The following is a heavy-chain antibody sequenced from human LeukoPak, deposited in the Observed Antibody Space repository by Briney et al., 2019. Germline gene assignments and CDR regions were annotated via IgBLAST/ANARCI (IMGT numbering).Heavy chain of an antibody. J-gene: IGHJ4*02. Sequence: ASVTVSCKASGYTFTGYYMHWVRQAPGQGLEWMGWINPNSGGTNYAQKFQGRVTMTRDTSISTAYMELSRLRSDDTAVYYCARVPVQSITGTTWGQGTLVTVSS. CDR2: INPNSGGT. V-gene: IGHV1-2*02. CDR3: ARVPVQSITGTT. D-gene: IGHD1-7*01. CDR1: GYTFTGYY.